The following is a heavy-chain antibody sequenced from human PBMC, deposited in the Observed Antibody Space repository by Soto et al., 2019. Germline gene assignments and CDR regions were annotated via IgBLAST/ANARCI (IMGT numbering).Heavy chain of an antibody. J-gene: IGHJ4*02. CDR2: ISHDGSKT. V-gene: IGHV3-30*03. CDR3: ARDRYSSGWYDLDY. CDR1: GFTFNSYG. D-gene: IGHD6-19*01. Sequence: GGSLRLSCAASGFTFNSYGIHWVRQAPGKGLEWVAVISHDGSKTNYADSVKGRVTISRDNSKDTVYLQMNSLRAEDTAGYYCARDRYSSGWYDLDYWGQGTLVTVSA.